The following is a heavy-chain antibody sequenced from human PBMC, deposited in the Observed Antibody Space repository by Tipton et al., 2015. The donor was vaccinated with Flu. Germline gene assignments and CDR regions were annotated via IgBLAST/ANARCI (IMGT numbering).Heavy chain of an antibody. Sequence: VQLVQSGGGLIQPGGSLRLSCAASGFTVSTNYMSWVRQAPGKGLEWVSVIYSIGSTYYADSVKGRFTISRDNSKNTLYLQRNSLRVEDTAVYYCARDTSYCSGGSCDYWGQGTLVTVSS. V-gene: IGHV3-53*01. J-gene: IGHJ4*02. CDR1: GFTVSTNY. CDR2: IYSIGST. CDR3: ARDTSYCSGGSCDY. D-gene: IGHD2-15*01.